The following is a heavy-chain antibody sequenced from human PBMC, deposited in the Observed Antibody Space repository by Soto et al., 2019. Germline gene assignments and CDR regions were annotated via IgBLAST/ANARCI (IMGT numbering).Heavy chain of an antibody. D-gene: IGHD3-3*01. V-gene: IGHV4-38-2*01. CDR1: GYPISSGYY. Sequence: PSETLSLTCAVSGYPISSGYYWGWIRQSPGKGLEWIGSLYHSGSTYYNPSLKSRVTISVDSSKNQFSLRLTSVTAADTAVYYCARNSYYDFWSGYQRGFDLCGPGAVVTVYS. CDR2: LYHSGST. J-gene: IGHJ4*02. CDR3: ARNSYYDFWSGYQRGFDL.